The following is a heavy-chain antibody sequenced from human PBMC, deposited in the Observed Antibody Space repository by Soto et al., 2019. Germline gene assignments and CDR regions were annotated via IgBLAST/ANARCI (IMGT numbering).Heavy chain of an antibody. CDR3: ARGRFKAWVSHSNPNWFDP. V-gene: IGHV4-34*01. D-gene: IGHD3-22*01. CDR1: GGSFSGYY. J-gene: IGHJ5*02. CDR2: INHSGST. Sequence: SETLSLTCAVYGGSFSGYYWSWIRQPPGKGLEWTGEINHSGSTNYNPSLKSRVTISVDTSKNQFSLKLSSVTAADTAVYYCARGRFKAWVSHSNPNWFDPWGQGTLVTVSS.